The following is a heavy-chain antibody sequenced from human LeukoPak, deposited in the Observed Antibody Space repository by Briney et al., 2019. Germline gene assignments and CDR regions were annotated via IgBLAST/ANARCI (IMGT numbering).Heavy chain of an antibody. CDR3: AREGVTTGLLDY. CDR2: ISSDGSNK. D-gene: IGHD4-17*01. Sequence: GGSLRLSCAASGFTFSSYAMHWVRQAPGKGLEWVAVISSDGSNKYYTDSVKGRFTISRDNSKNTLYLQMHSLRAEDTAVYYCAREGVTTGLLDYWGQGTMVTVAT. V-gene: IGHV3-30*04. J-gene: IGHJ4*02. CDR1: GFTFSSYA.